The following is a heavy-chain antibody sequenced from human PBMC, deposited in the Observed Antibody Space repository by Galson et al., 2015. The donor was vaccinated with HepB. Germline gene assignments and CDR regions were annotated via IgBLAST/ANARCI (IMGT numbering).Heavy chain of an antibody. CDR2: TRNKANSYTT. CDR3: VREGDGYNKPFDY. J-gene: IGHJ4*02. D-gene: IGHD5-24*01. V-gene: IGHV3-72*01. Sequence: SLRLSCAASGFSFYIYSMDWVRQAPGKGLEWVGRTRNKANSYTTEYAASVKGRFTISRDDSKNALYLQMNSLKTEDTAVYYCVREGDGYNKPFDYWGQGTLVTISS. CDR1: GFSFYIYS.